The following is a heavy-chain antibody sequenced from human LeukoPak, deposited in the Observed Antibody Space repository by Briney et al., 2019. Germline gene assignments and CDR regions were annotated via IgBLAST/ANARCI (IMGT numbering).Heavy chain of an antibody. J-gene: IGHJ4*02. CDR3: SRQVPYTSRPDY. Sequence: SETLSLTCTVSGDSINIYYWTWIRQPPGKGLEWIGYIYYSGSTNYNPSLKSRVTISVDTSKNQFSLKLDSVTAADTAVYYCSRQVPYTSRPDYWGQGTLVTVSS. CDR1: GDSINIYY. V-gene: IGHV4-59*08. CDR2: IYYSGST. D-gene: IGHD2-2*01.